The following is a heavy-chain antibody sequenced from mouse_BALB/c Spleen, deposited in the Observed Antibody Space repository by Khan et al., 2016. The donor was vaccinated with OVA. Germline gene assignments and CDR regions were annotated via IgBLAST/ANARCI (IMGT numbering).Heavy chain of an antibody. V-gene: IGHV1-52*01. J-gene: IGHJ3*01. Sequence: VQLQQSGAELVRPGASVKLSCKASGYTFTSYWMNWVRQRPRQGLEWIGKINPSDSESHYNQMFKDKATLTVDKSSGTAYMQLSSLTSEDSEVYYCARREKYGYDPSWFAYWGQGTLVTVSA. CDR2: INPSDSES. D-gene: IGHD2-2*01. CDR1: GYTFTSYW. CDR3: ARREKYGYDPSWFAY.